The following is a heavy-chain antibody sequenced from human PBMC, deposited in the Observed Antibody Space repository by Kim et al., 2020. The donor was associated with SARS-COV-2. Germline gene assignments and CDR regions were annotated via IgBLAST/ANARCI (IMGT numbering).Heavy chain of an antibody. Sequence: GESLKISCKGSGYDFARYWIAWVRQMPGKGLEWMGIIHPSDSDTRYSPSFQGQVTISVDKSISAAFLQWSSLKASDTAMYYCARSTVFGVINIGHWGQVSLVTVSS. CDR2: IHPSDSDT. CDR3: ARSTVFGVINIGH. J-gene: IGHJ4*02. V-gene: IGHV5-51*01. CDR1: GYDFARYW. D-gene: IGHD3-3*01.